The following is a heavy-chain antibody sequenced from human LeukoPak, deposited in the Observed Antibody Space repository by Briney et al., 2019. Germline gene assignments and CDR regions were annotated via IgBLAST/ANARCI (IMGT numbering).Heavy chain of an antibody. J-gene: IGHJ4*02. CDR2: IYPGDSDT. CDR3: ATSHCSGGSCYAGDFGY. Sequence: GESLEISCKGSGYSFTSYWIGWVRQMPGKGLEWMGIIYPGDSDTRYSPSLQGQVTISADKSISTAYLQWSSLKASDTAMYYCATSHCSGGSCYAGDFGYWGQGTLVTVSS. CDR1: GYSFTSYW. V-gene: IGHV5-51*01. D-gene: IGHD2-15*01.